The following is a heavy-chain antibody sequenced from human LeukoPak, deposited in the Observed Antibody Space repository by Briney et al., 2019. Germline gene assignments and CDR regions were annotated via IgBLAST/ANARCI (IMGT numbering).Heavy chain of an antibody. CDR1: GGSISSYY. Sequence: SETLSLTCTVSGGSISSYYWSWIRQPAGKGLEWIGRIYTSGSANYNPSLKSRVTISVDKSKNQFSLKLSSVTAADTAVYYCAREIVVGATRDAFDIWGQGTMVTVSS. CDR2: IYTSGSA. V-gene: IGHV4-4*07. CDR3: AREIVVGATRDAFDI. J-gene: IGHJ3*02. D-gene: IGHD1-26*01.